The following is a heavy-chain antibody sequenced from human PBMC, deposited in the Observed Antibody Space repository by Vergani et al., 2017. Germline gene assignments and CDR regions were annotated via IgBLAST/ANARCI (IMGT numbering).Heavy chain of an antibody. CDR3: ARGEYGILTGYRY. V-gene: IGHV1-46*03. J-gene: IGHJ4*02. D-gene: IGHD3-9*01. Sequence: QVQLVESGGGVVQPGESLRLSCAASGFPFSTYGMHWVRQAPGQGLEWMGIINPSGGHTNYAQKFQGRVTMTRDTSTSTVYMELSSLRSEDTAIYYCARGEYGILTGYRYWGQGTLVTVSA. CDR2: INPSGGHT. CDR1: GFPFSTYG.